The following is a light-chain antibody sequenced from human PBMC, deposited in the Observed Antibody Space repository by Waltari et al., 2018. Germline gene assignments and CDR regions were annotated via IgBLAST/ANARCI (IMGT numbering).Light chain of an antibody. Sequence: EIVLTQSPATLSLSPGERATLSCRASQSVRNYLAWYQQKPGQAPRLLLYAASTRATGIPARFSGSGSGTDFTLTISSLEPEDFAVYYCQYRGHWPPDASFGPGTKVDIK. CDR1: QSVRNY. J-gene: IGKJ3*01. V-gene: IGKV3-11*01. CDR2: AAS. CDR3: QYRGHWPPDAS.